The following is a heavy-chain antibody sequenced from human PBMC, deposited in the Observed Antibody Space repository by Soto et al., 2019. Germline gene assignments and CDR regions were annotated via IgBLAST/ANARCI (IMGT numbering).Heavy chain of an antibody. CDR1: GVTFSSYA. Sequence: PGGSLRLSCAASGVTFSSYAMSWVRQAPGKGLEKVSAISGSCGITYYADSVKGRFTISRDNAKNSLYLQMNSLRAEDTAVYYCARDLGSSWYPEYFQHWGPGTLVTVSS. CDR3: ARDLGSSWYPEYFQH. D-gene: IGHD6-13*01. CDR2: ISGSCGIT. V-gene: IGHV3-23*01. J-gene: IGHJ1*01.